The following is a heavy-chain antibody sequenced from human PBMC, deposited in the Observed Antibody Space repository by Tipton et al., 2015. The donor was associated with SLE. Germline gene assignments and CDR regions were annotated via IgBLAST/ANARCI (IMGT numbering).Heavy chain of an antibody. V-gene: IGHV4-31*03. CDR3: ARGMGFYFDY. Sequence: TLSLTCTVSGCSIGSGGYYWSWIRQHPGTGLELIGYIYYSGIPYYNPSLESRLSISVDTSENQFSLKLSSVAAADTAVYFCARGMGFYFDYWGQGNLVTVSS. CDR2: IYYSGIP. J-gene: IGHJ4*02. D-gene: IGHD1-26*01. CDR1: GCSIGSGGYY.